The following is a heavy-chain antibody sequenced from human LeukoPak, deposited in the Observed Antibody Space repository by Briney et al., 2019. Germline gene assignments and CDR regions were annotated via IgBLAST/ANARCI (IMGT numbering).Heavy chain of an antibody. V-gene: IGHV5-51*01. D-gene: IGHD2-2*03. CDR1: GYSFTSYW. CDR2: IYPGDSDT. Sequence: GESLKISCKGSGYSFTSYWIGWVRQMPGKGLEWMGIIYPGDSDTRYSPSFQGQVTISADKSISTAYLQWSSLKASDTAMYYCARRHGYCSSTSCHQDYYGMDVWGQGTTVTVSS. J-gene: IGHJ6*02. CDR3: ARRHGYCSSTSCHQDYYGMDV.